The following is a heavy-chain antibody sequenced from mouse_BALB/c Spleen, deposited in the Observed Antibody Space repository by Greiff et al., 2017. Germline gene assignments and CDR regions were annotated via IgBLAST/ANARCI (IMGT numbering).Heavy chain of an antibody. V-gene: IGHV1-5*01. CDR3: TKGLRRGGAMDY. CDR2: IYPGNSDT. CDR1: GYSFTSYW. D-gene: IGHD2-4*01. Sequence: EVQGVESGTVLARPGASVKMSCKASGYSFTSYWMHWVKQRPGQGLEWIGAIYPGNSDTSYNQKFKGKAKLTAVTSASTAYMELSSLTNEDSAVYYCTKGLRRGGAMDYWGQGTSVTVSS. J-gene: IGHJ4*01.